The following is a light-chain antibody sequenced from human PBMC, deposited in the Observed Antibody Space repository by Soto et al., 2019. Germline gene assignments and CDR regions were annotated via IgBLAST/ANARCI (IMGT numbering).Light chain of an antibody. J-gene: IGKJ1*01. CDR1: QSVSSRN. CDR2: DSS. V-gene: IGKV3-20*01. Sequence: EIVLTQSPGTLSLSPGERATLSCRASQSVSSRNLAWYQQKPGQAPRLLVYDSSSRATGIPDRFSGSASGTDFTLTISRLEPQDYAVYYCQIFGRSPLWAFGQGTRVEFK. CDR3: QIFGRSPLWA.